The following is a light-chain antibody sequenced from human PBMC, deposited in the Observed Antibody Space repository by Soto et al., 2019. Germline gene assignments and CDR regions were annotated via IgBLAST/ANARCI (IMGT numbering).Light chain of an antibody. J-gene: IGKJ1*01. CDR1: QSISRY. V-gene: IGKV1-39*01. CDR2: AAS. Sequence: DIQMTQSPSSLSASVGDRVTITCRASQSISRYLNWYQQEPGKAPKLLIYAASSLQSGVPSRFSGSGSGTDFTLTISSLQPEDFATYYCQQLNSYPQTFGQGTKVDIK. CDR3: QQLNSYPQT.